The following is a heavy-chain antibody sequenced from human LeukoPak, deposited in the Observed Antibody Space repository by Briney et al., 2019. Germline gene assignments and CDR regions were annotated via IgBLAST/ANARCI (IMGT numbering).Heavy chain of an antibody. V-gene: IGHV4-34*01. J-gene: IGHJ5*02. CDR1: GGSFSGYY. CDR3: ASRGYCSSTSCPNWFDP. CDR2: INHSGST. Sequence: SETLSLTCAVYGGSFSGYYWSWIRQPPGKGLEWIGEINHSGSTNYSPSLKSRVTISADTSKNQFSLKLSSVTAADTAVYYCASRGYCSSTSCPNWFDPWGQGTLVTVSS. D-gene: IGHD2-2*01.